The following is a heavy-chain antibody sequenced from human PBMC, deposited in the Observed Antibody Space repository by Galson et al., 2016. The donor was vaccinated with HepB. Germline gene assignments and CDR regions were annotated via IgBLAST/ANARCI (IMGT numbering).Heavy chain of an antibody. Sequence: SETLSLTCTVSGGSISSYYWSWIRQPPGKGLEWVGYVYYYYSGSTNYNPSLRSRVTISVDTSKNQFSLKLSSVTAADTAVYYCATSSGYHDESFHQWGQGTLVTVSS. V-gene: IGHV4-59*01. CDR1: GGSISSYY. D-gene: IGHD3-22*01. CDR3: ATSSGYHDESFHQ. CDR2: VYYYYSGST. J-gene: IGHJ1*01.